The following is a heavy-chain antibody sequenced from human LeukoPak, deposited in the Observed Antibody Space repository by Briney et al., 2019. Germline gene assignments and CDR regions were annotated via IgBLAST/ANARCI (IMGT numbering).Heavy chain of an antibody. J-gene: IGHJ3*02. CDR3: ARREGSDLGTMIVVVPLGDAFDI. CDR2: IYPGDSDT. D-gene: IGHD3-22*01. V-gene: IGHV5-51*01. CDR1: GYSFTSYW. Sequence: GESLKISCKGSGYSFTSYWIGWVRQMPGKGLEWMGIIYPGDSDTRYSPSFQGQVTISADKSISTAYLQWSSLKASDTAMYYCARREGSDLGTMIVVVPLGDAFDIWGQGTMVTVSS.